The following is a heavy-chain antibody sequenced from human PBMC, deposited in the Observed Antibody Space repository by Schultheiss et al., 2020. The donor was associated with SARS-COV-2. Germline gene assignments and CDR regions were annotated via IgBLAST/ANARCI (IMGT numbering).Heavy chain of an antibody. CDR1: GFTFSSYW. Sequence: GESLKISCAASGFTFSSYWMHWVRQAPGKGLEWVAVIWYDGSNKYYADSVKGRFTISRDNSKNTLYLQMNSLRAEDTAVYYCARDGSIAARYGMDVWGQGTTVTVSS. CDR3: ARDGSIAARYGMDV. D-gene: IGHD6-6*01. CDR2: IWYDGSNK. V-gene: IGHV3-33*08. J-gene: IGHJ6*02.